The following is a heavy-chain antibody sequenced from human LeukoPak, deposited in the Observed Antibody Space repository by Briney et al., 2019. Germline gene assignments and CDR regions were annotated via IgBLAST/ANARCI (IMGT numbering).Heavy chain of an antibody. V-gene: IGHV3-30*04. Sequence: HTGRSLRLSCAASGFTFSSYAMHWVRQAPGKGLEWVAVISYDGSNKYYADSVKGRFTISRDNSKNTLYLQMNSLRAEDTAVYYCVGALIAVAGKGDYWGQGTLVTVSS. D-gene: IGHD6-19*01. CDR2: ISYDGSNK. CDR1: GFTFSSYA. J-gene: IGHJ4*02. CDR3: VGALIAVAGKGDY.